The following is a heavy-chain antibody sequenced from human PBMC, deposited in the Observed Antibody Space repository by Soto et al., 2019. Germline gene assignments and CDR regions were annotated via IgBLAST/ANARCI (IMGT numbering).Heavy chain of an antibody. V-gene: IGHV3-48*01. CDR1: GFTFSTHS. D-gene: IGHD2-2*01. CDR2: ITSSSGT. CDR3: VGEVGFQLIY. J-gene: IGHJ4*02. Sequence: GGSLSLSCAASGFTFSTHSMNWVRQAPGKGLEWISYITSSSGTMYADSVKGRFTISRDNAKNSLYLQMNSLRAEDTAVYFCVGEVGFQLIYWGQGTLVTVSS.